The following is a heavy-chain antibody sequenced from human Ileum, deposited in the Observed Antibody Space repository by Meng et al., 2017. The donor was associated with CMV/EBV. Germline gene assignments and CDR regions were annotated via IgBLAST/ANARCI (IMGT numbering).Heavy chain of an antibody. J-gene: IGHJ4*02. CDR1: GGSISSFY. D-gene: IGHD3-22*01. Sequence: SETLSLTCTVSGGSISSFYWGWIRQSPGKGLEWIGFIYYSGHTNYNPPLKSRVSISLDTPKNQFSLGLNSVTAAGTAIYYCARGLNGGYDSCGYFFGFDYWGQGMLVTVSS. CDR3: ARGLNGGYDSCGYFFGFDY. V-gene: IGHV4-59*01. CDR2: IYYSGHT.